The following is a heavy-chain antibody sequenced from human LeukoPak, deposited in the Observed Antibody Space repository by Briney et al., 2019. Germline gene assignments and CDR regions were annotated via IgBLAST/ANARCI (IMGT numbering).Heavy chain of an antibody. J-gene: IGHJ3*02. D-gene: IGHD2-15*01. CDR2: IYYGGST. CDR3: ARAYGYSGDAFDI. CDR1: GGSISSNNYY. Sequence: SETLSLTCTVSGGSISSNNYYWGWIRQPPGKRLEWIGSIYYGGSTYHNPSLKSRVTISVDTSQKQLSLKLSSVTAADTAVYYCARAYGYSGDAFDIWGQGTMVTVSS. V-gene: IGHV4-39*07.